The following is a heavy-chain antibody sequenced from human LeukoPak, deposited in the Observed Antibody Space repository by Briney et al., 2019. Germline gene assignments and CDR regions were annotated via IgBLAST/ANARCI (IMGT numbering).Heavy chain of an antibody. D-gene: IGHD6-19*01. Sequence: RSSETLSLTCTVSGYSISSGYYWGWIRQPSGKGLEWTGSTDHSGSTYYNPSLKSRITTSVDTPRNQSSLRLSSVTAAHTAVYYCARDSALAQAVMFDYWGQGTLVTVSS. V-gene: IGHV4-38-2*02. J-gene: IGHJ4*02. CDR1: GYSISSGYY. CDR2: TDHSGST. CDR3: ARDSALAQAVMFDY.